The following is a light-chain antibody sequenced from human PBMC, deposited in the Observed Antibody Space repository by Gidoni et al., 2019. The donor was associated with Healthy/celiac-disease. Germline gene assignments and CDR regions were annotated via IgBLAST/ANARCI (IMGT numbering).Light chain of an antibody. V-gene: IGKV3-15*01. CDR3: QQYNNWPVT. Sequence: ELLMTQSPATLSVSPGERATLSCRASQSVSSKLAWYQQKPGQAPRLLIYGAYTRATGIPARFSGSGSGTEFTLTISSLQSEDFAVYYCQQYNNWPVTFGQGTKVEIK. CDR1: QSVSSK. J-gene: IGKJ1*01. CDR2: GAY.